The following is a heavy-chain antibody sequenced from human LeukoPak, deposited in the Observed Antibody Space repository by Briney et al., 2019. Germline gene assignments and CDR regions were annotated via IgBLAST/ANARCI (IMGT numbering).Heavy chain of an antibody. CDR2: IYHSGTTYSGST. V-gene: IGHV4-4*02. D-gene: IGHD5-18*01. J-gene: IGHJ4*02. CDR1: GGSISSSNW. CDR3: ARAGGYGLIDS. Sequence: SETLSLTCAVSGGSISSSNWWSWVRQPPGEGLEWIGSIYHSGTTYSGSTYYNPSLKSRVTISLDTPKNQFSLKVGTMAAADTAVYYCARAGGYGLIDSWGQGTMVTVSS.